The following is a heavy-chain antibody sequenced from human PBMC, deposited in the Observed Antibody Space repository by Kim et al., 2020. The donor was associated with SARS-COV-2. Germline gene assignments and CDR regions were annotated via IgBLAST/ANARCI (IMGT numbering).Heavy chain of an antibody. V-gene: IGHV1-2*02. CDR2: INPNSDGT. CDR3: TRGTDGYFQH. CDR1: GYTFTDYY. J-gene: IGHJ1*01. Sequence: ASVKVSCRASGYTFTDYYIHWVRQAPGQGLEWMGWINPNSDGTISAQKFQGRVTMTRDTSIRTAYMELSRLRSDDTAVYYCTRGTDGYFQHWGQGTLVTVSS.